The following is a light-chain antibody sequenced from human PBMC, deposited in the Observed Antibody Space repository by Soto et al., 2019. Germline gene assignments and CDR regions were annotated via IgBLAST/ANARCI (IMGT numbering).Light chain of an antibody. CDR1: QSVSSSY. Sequence: EIVLTQSPGTLSLSPGERATLSCRASQSVSSSYLAWYKQKPGQAPRLLIYVASSRATGIPDRFSGSGSGTDFTLTISRLEPEDFAVDYCQHYGSSPFTFGPGTKVDIK. V-gene: IGKV3-20*01. J-gene: IGKJ3*01. CDR2: VAS. CDR3: QHYGSSPFT.